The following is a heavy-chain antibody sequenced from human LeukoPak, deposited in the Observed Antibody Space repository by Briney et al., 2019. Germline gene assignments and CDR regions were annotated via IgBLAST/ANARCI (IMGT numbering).Heavy chain of an antibody. CDR2: IYASGST. V-gene: IGHV4-4*07. D-gene: IGHD3-22*01. CDR3: ARVIYDSSGYYYFDY. CDR1: GDSISSYY. J-gene: IGHJ4*02. Sequence: SETLSLTCTVSGDSISSYYWSWIRQPAGKGLEWLGRIYASGSTNYNPSLKSRVTMSVDTSKNQFSLKLSSVTAADTAVYYCARVIYDSSGYYYFDYWGQGTLVTVSS.